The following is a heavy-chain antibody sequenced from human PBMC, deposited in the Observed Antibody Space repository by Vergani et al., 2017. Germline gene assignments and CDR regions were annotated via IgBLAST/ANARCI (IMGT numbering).Heavy chain of an antibody. V-gene: IGHV1-18*01. CDR3: AREVRGCSRTSCSPYYFDY. J-gene: IGHJ4*02. Sequence: QVQLVQSGAEVKKPGASVKVSCKASGYTFTSYGITWVRQAPGQGLEWMGWISAYNGNTDYEQNLQDRVTMPTNTSTNTAYMELRSLRSDDTAVYYCAREVRGCSRTSCSPYYFDYWGQGTLVTVSS. CDR2: ISAYNGNT. CDR1: GYTFTSYG. D-gene: IGHD2-2*01.